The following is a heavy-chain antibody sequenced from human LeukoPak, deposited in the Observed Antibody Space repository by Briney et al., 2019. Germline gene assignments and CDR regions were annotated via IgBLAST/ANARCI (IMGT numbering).Heavy chain of an antibody. J-gene: IGHJ5*02. CDR3: ARGGGRIQLWSQGNNWFDP. V-gene: IGHV4-59*12. CDR1: GGSISSYY. D-gene: IGHD5-18*01. Sequence: TSETLSLTCTVSGGSISSYYWSWIRQPPGKGLEWIGYIYYSGSTNYNPSLKSRVTISVDTSKNQFSLKLSSVTAADTAVYYCARGGGRIQLWSQGNNWFDPWGQGTLVTVSS. CDR2: IYYSGST.